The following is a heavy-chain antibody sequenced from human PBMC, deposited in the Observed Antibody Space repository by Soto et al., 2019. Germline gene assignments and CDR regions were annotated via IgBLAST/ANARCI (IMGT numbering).Heavy chain of an antibody. CDR3: AGAEVDIVAPDPSYYYYYYMDV. J-gene: IGHJ6*03. D-gene: IGHD5-12*01. CDR2: ISGSGGST. CDR1: GFTFSSYA. V-gene: IGHV3-23*01. Sequence: HPGGSLRLSCAASGFTFSSYAMSWVRQAPGKGLEWVSAISGSGGSTYYADSVKGRFTISRDNSKNTLYLQMNSLRAEDTAVYYCAGAEVDIVAPDPSYYYYYYMDVWGKGTTVTVSS.